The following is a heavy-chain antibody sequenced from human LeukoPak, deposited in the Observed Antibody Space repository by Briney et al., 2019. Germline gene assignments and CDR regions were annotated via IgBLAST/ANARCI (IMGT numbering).Heavy chain of an antibody. CDR2: INPNTGGT. CDR3: ARDLGFDS. J-gene: IGHJ4*02. Sequence: SVKVSCKTSGYTFSIYYIQWVRQAPGLGLEWVGWINPNTGGTNYAQNFQGRVTMTRDTSISTAYMEVTRLTSDDTAIYYCARDLGFDSWGQGTLVTVSS. CDR1: GYTFSIYY. D-gene: IGHD3-16*01. V-gene: IGHV1-2*02.